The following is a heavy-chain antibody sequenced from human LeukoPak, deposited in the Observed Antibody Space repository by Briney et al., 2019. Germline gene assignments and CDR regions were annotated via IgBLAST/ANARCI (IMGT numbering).Heavy chain of an antibody. CDR2: ISSSSSYI. CDR3: ARSITMIVAHFDY. D-gene: IGHD3-22*01. V-gene: IGHV3-21*04. J-gene: IGHJ4*02. CDR1: GFTFSSYS. Sequence: GGSLRLSCAASGFTFSSYSMNWVRQAPGKGLEWVSSISSSSSYIYYADSVKGRFTISRDNAKNSLYLQMNSLRAEDTAVYYCARSITMIVAHFDYWGQGTLVTVSS.